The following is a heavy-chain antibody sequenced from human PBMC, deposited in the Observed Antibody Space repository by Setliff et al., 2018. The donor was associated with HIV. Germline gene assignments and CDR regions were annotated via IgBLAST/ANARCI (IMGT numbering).Heavy chain of an antibody. CDR2: ISGGGTAT. Sequence: GGSLRLSCAASGFIFSSYEMNWVRQAPGKGLEWVSVISGGGTATYYAASVKGRFTISRDNAKNSLYLQMNSLRAEDTAVYYCAMSPYSSGLFDYWGQGTLVTVSS. CDR1: GFIFSSYE. CDR3: AMSPYSSGLFDY. V-gene: IGHV3-48*03. D-gene: IGHD6-19*01. J-gene: IGHJ4*02.